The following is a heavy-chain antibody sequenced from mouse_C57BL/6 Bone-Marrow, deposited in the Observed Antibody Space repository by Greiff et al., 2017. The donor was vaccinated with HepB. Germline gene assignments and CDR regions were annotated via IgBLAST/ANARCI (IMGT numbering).Heavy chain of an antibody. CDR3: ARYYYGSSYCYAMDY. CDR2: INYDGSST. CDR1: GFTFSDYY. J-gene: IGHJ4*01. V-gene: IGHV5-16*01. D-gene: IGHD1-1*01. Sequence: EVKLVESEGGLVQPGSSMKLSCTASGFTFSDYYMAWVRQVPEKGLEWVANINYDGSSTYYLDSLKSRFIISRDNAKNILYLQMSSLKSEDTATYYCARYYYGSSYCYAMDYWGQGTSVTVSS.